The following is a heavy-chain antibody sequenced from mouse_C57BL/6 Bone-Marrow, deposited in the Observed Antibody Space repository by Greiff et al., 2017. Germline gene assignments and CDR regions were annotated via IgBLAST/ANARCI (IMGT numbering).Heavy chain of an antibody. CDR3: ASSDRDDGYYSAWFAY. Sequence: VQLQQSGAELVRPGSSVKLSCKASGYTFTSYWMHWVKQRPIQGLEWIGNIDPSDSETHYNQKFKDKATLTVDKSSSTAYMQLSSLTSEDSAVYYCASSDRDDGYYSAWFAYWGQGTLVTVSA. J-gene: IGHJ3*01. D-gene: IGHD2-3*01. CDR2: IDPSDSET. V-gene: IGHV1-52*01. CDR1: GYTFTSYW.